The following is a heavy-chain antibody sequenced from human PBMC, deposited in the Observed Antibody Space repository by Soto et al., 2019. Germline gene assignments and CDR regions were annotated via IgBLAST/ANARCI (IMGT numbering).Heavy chain of an antibody. D-gene: IGHD6-19*01. Sequence: SETLSLTCTVSGGSISSSSYYWGWIRQPPGKGLEWIGSIYYSGSTYYNPSLKSRVTISVDTSKNQFSLKLSSVTAADTAVYYCARHFPLRQWLDLYYFDYWGQGTLVTVSS. V-gene: IGHV4-39*01. CDR1: GGSISSSSYY. CDR3: ARHFPLRQWLDLYYFDY. CDR2: IYYSGST. J-gene: IGHJ4*02.